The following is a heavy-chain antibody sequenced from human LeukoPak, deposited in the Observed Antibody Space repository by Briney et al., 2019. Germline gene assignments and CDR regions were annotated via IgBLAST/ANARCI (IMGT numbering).Heavy chain of an antibody. D-gene: IGHD3-10*01. CDR2: IYYTGST. CDR3: ARRGGSGRSFDY. V-gene: IGHV4-61*01. CDR1: GGSVSSGTYY. Sequence: SETLSPTCTVSGGSVSSGTYYWSWIRQPPGKGLEWIGYIYYTGSTNYNPSLKSRLTISVDTSKNQFSLKLSSVTAADAAVYYCARRGGSGRSFDYWGQGTLVTVSS. J-gene: IGHJ4*02.